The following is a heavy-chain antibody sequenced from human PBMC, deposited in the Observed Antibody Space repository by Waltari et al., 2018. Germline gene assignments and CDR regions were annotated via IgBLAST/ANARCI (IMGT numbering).Heavy chain of an antibody. CDR3: ARPYHSGYSSSGYDY. D-gene: IGHD6-13*01. CDR2: IYPGDSDT. CDR1: GYSFTRYW. J-gene: IGHJ4*02. V-gene: IGHV5-51*03. Sequence: AELQKPGESLQISCKGSGYSFTRYWIGLVRQLPGKGLEWMGIIYPGDSDTRYSPSFQGQVTISADKSISTAYLQWSSLKASDTAMYYCARPYHSGYSSSGYDYWGQGTLVTVSS.